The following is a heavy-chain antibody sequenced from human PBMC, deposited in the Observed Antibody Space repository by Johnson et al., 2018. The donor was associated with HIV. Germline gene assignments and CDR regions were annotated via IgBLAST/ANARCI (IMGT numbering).Heavy chain of an antibody. Sequence: VQLVESGGGLIQPGGSLRLSCAASGFTFSSYWMSWVRQAPGKGLEWVAVIWYDGSNKYYADSVKGRFTISRDNSKNTMYLQMNSLRVEDTAVYYCARSNTAMMYDAFDIWGQGTMVTVSS. D-gene: IGHD5-18*01. CDR3: ARSNTAMMYDAFDI. J-gene: IGHJ3*02. V-gene: IGHV3-33*08. CDR1: GFTFSSYW. CDR2: IWYDGSNK.